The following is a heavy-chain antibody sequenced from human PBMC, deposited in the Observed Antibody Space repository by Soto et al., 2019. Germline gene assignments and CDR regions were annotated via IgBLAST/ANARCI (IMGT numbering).Heavy chain of an antibody. CDR1: GFTFSSYS. CDR3: ARDFIPGFWSGQTYYMDV. D-gene: IGHD3-3*01. V-gene: IGHV3-21*01. Sequence: EVQLVESGGGLVKPGGSLRLSCAASGFTFSSYSMNWVRQAPGKGLEWVSSISSSSSYIYYADSVKGRFTISRDNAKNSLYLQMNSLRAEDTDVYYCARDFIPGFWSGQTYYMDVWGKGTTVTVSS. CDR2: ISSSSSYI. J-gene: IGHJ6*03.